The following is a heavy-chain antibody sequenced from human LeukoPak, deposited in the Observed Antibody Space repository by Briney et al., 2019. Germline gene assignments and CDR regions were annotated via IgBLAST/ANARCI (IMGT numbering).Heavy chain of an antibody. CDR2: INHSGST. CDR3: ARGGGFGELYS. J-gene: IGHJ5*02. CDR1: GGSFSGYY. D-gene: IGHD3-10*01. Sequence: KPSETLSVTCAVYGGSFSGYYWSWIRQPPGKGLEWIGEINHSGSTNYNPSLKSRVTISVDTSKNQFSLKLSSVTAADTAVYYCARGGGFGELYSWGQGTLVTVSS. V-gene: IGHV4-34*01.